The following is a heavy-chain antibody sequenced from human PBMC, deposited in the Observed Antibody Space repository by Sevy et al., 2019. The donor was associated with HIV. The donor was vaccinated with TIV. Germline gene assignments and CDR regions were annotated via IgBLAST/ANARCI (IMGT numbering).Heavy chain of an antibody. CDR2: ISAYNGNT. CDR1: GYTFTSYG. D-gene: IGHD4-4*01. CDR3: ARDKNDYSNYVYYYYGMDV. Sequence: ASVKVSCKASGYTFTSYGISWVRQAPGQGLEWMGWISAYNGNTNNAQKLQGRVTMTTDTSTSTAYMELRSQRSDDTAVYYRARDKNDYSNYVYYYYGMDVWGQGTRVPVS. J-gene: IGHJ6*02. V-gene: IGHV1-18*01.